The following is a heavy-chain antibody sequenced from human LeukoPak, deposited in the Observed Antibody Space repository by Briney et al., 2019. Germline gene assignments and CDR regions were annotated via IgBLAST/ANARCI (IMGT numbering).Heavy chain of an antibody. CDR2: LYYTGSS. J-gene: IGHJ5*02. Sequence: PSQTLSLTCTVSGASITSGGYYWSWIRQHPQRGLEWIGYLYYTGSSFYNPSLKSRVTISVDTSENQFSLNQNSVTAADTAVYYCATKPGYCSGGSCYSQNGNWFDPWGQGTLVTVSS. CDR1: GASITSGGYY. V-gene: IGHV4-31*03. CDR3: ATKPGYCSGGSCYSQNGNWFDP. D-gene: IGHD2-15*01.